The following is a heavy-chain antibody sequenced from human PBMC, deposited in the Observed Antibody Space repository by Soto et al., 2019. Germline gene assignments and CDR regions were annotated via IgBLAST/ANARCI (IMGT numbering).Heavy chain of an antibody. D-gene: IGHD3-9*01. J-gene: IGHJ6*02. Sequence: LSLTCAVYGGSFSGYYWSWIRQPPGKGLEWIGEINHSGSTNYNPSLKSRVTISVDTSKNQFSLKLSSVTAADTAVYYCARGMRYFDWLYYYGMDVWGQGTTVTVSS. CDR1: GGSFSGYY. CDR3: ARGMRYFDWLYYYGMDV. V-gene: IGHV4-34*01. CDR2: INHSGST.